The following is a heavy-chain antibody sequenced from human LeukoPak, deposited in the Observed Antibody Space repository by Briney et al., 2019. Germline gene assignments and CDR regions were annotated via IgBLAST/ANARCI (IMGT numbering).Heavy chain of an antibody. Sequence: SQTLSLTCTVSGGSISSGGYYWSWIRQPPGKGLEWIGYIYHSGSTYYNPSLKSRVTISVDRSKNQFSLKLSSVTAADTAVYYCARDREVAYYYGSGSYSGFDYWGQGTLVTVSS. CDR3: ARDREVAYYYGSGSYSGFDY. D-gene: IGHD3-10*01. V-gene: IGHV4-30-2*01. CDR2: IYHSGST. J-gene: IGHJ4*02. CDR1: GGSISSGGYY.